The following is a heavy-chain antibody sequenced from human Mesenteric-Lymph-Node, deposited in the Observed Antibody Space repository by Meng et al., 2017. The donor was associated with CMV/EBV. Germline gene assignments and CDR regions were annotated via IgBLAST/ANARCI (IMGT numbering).Heavy chain of an antibody. CDR3: AHRSCRGTTCYLFDY. J-gene: IGHJ4*02. V-gene: IGHV2-5*02. CDR2: IYWDDAK. D-gene: IGHD2-2*01. CDR1: TRGEG. Sequence: TRGEGVGWIRQHPGKGLGWLAFIYWDDAKRYNPSLKSRLTVAKDTSKNQVVLTLTNTDPVDTATYYCAHRSCRGTTCYLFDYWGQGTLVTVSS.